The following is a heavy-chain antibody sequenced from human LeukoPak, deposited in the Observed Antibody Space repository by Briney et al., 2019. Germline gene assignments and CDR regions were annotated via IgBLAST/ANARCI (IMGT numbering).Heavy chain of an antibody. CDR1: GFTFSSYW. V-gene: IGHV3-74*01. D-gene: IGHD5-18*01. CDR2: IYSYGSST. J-gene: IGHJ4*02. CDR3: ARGDTQGDY. Sequence: GGSLRLSCAASGFTFSSYWMHWVRQAPGKGLVWVSRIYSYGSSTTYADSVKGRFTISRDNAKNTLYLQMNSLRAEDTAVYYCARGDTQGDYWGQGTLVTVSS.